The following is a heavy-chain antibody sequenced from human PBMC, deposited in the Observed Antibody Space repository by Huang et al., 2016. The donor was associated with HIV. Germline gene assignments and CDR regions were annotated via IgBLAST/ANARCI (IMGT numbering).Heavy chain of an antibody. V-gene: IGHV3-23*01. CDR2: ISGSGSST. Sequence: EVQLLESGGGLVQPGGSLRLSCAASIFTFSTFAMSWVRQAPGKGCEWVSGISGSGSSTYYADSLKGRFTISRDNSRNTLYLQMKSLRVEDTAIYYCAKGSERSLTGPKYQYYFDYWGQGTLVTVSS. CDR1: IFTFSTFA. CDR3: AKGSERSLTGPKYQYYFDY. J-gene: IGHJ4*02. D-gene: IGHD3-3*01.